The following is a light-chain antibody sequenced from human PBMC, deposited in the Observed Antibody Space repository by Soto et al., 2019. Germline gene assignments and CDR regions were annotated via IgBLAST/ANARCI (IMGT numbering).Light chain of an antibody. CDR1: SSDVGSSNY. V-gene: IGLV2-14*03. CDR2: DVN. J-gene: IGLJ2*01. Sequence: QSALTQPASVSVSPGQSITLSCTGSSSDVGSSNYVSWYQQLPGKAPKLIIFDVNNRPSGVSDRFSGSKSDNTASLTISGLQAEDEAEYYCSSYTTLNTVIFGGGTQLTVL. CDR3: SSYTTLNTVI.